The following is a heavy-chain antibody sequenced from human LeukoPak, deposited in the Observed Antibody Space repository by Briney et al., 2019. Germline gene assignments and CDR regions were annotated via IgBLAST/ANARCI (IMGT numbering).Heavy chain of an antibody. CDR3: AREGQQLIFDY. CDR1: GFTFTSSA. J-gene: IGHJ4*02. Sequence: ASVKVSCKASGFTFTSSAVQWVRQARGQRLEWIGWIVVGSGNTNYAQKFQGRVTITADESTSTAYMELSSLRSEDTAVYYCAREGQQLIFDYWGQGTLVTVSS. D-gene: IGHD6-13*01. CDR2: IVVGSGNT. V-gene: IGHV1-58*01.